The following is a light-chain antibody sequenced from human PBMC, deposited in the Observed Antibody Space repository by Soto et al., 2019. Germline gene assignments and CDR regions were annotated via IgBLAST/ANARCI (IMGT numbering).Light chain of an antibody. CDR2: AAS. Sequence: IQLTQSPSSLSASVGDSVTITCRASQGISSFLAWYQQKPGKAPKLLIYAASTLQSGVPSRFSGSGYGTDLTITISSLKNEDFATYYCQQYNSYSRAFGHGTKVDIK. CDR1: QGISSF. CDR3: QQYNSYSRA. J-gene: IGKJ1*01. V-gene: IGKV1-9*01.